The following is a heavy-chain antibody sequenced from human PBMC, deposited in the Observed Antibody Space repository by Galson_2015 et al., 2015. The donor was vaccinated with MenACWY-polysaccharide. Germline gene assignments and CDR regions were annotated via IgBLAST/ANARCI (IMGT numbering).Heavy chain of an antibody. CDR1: GFSFSSYS. CDR2: ISGSSSYI. D-gene: IGHD3-16*01. Sequence: SLRLSCAASGFSFSSYSMNWVRQAPGKGLEWVSSISGSSSYIYYADSVKGRFTISRDDSKNTLYLQMNSLKTEDTAVYYCITDCCSWSRGSLDYGVGVRGQGTTVTVSS. J-gene: IGHJ6*02. CDR3: ITDCCSWSRGSLDYGVGV. V-gene: IGHV3-21*04.